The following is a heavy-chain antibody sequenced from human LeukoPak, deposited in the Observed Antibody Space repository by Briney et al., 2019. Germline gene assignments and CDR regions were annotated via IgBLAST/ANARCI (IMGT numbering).Heavy chain of an antibody. D-gene: IGHD6-19*01. CDR3: ARDLSAGSAGVDYGLDV. V-gene: IGHV1-18*01. Sequence: ASVKVSCKASGYTFTSYGISWVRQAPGQGLEWMGWISADNGNTNYAQKLQGRVTMTSDTSTITAYMELRSLRSDDTAVYYCARDLSAGSAGVDYGLDVWGQGTTVTVSS. J-gene: IGHJ6*02. CDR2: ISADNGNT. CDR1: GYTFTSYG.